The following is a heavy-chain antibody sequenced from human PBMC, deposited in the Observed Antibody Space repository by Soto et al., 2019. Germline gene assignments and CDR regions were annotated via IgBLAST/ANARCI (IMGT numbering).Heavy chain of an antibody. CDR1: GFTFSGHT. J-gene: IGHJ6*02. Sequence: EVQLVESGGGLVKPGGSLRLSCEASGFTFSGHTLTWVRQAPGKGLEWVSSISSSGGYIHYADSVKGRFTISRDNANNALFLQMICLSVEDTALCYGAGCIAAGGGMVVWGQGATVCVSS. CDR3: AGCIAAGGGMVV. CDR2: ISSSGGYI. V-gene: IGHV3-21*02. D-gene: IGHD6-13*01.